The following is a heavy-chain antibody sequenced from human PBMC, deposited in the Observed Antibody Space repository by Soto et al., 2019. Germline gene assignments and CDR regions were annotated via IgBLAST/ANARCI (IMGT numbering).Heavy chain of an antibody. CDR2: ISYDGSNK. J-gene: IGHJ6*02. CDR1: GFTFSSYG. V-gene: IGHV3-30*18. CDR3: AKDLVGGVRYYYGMDV. D-gene: IGHD1-26*01. Sequence: QVQLVESGGGVVQPGRSLRLSCAASGFTFSSYGMHWVRQAPGKGLEWVAVISYDGSNKYYADSVKGRFTISRDNSKNTLYLQMSSLRAEDTAVYYCAKDLVGGVRYYYGMDVWGQGTTVTVSS.